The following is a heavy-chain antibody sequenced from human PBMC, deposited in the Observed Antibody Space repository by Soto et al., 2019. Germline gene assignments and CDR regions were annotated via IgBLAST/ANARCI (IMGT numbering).Heavy chain of an antibody. J-gene: IGHJ3*02. D-gene: IGHD3-22*01. CDR1: VYTLTSYY. CDR2: INPSGGST. CDR3: ARDQGYYDSSGPDAFDI. V-gene: IGHV1-46*01. Sequence: ASVKVSCKASVYTLTSYYMHWVRQAPRQGLEWMGIINPSGGSTSYAQKFQGRVTMTRDTSTSTVYMELSSLRSEDTAVYYCARDQGYYDSSGPDAFDIWGQGTMVTVSS.